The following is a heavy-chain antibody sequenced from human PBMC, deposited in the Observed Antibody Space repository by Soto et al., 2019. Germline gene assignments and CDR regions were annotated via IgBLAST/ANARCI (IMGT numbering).Heavy chain of an antibody. CDR2: IRSKANSYAT. Sequence: EVQLVESGGGLVQPGGSLKLSCAASGFTFSGSAMHWVRQASGKGLEWVGRIRSKANSYATAYAASVKGRFTISRDDSKNTAYLQMNSLKTEDTAVYYCTRYSGYCSGGRCYSGYYYYMDVWGKGTTVTVSS. J-gene: IGHJ6*03. CDR3: TRYSGYCSGGRCYSGYYYYMDV. D-gene: IGHD2-15*01. V-gene: IGHV3-73*01. CDR1: GFTFSGSA.